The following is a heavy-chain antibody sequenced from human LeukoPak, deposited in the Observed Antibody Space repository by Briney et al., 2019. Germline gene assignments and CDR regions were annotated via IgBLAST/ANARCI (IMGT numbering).Heavy chain of an antibody. Sequence: ASVKVSCKASGYTFTSYYMHWVRQAPGQGLEWMGIINPSGGSTSYAQKFQGRVTMTRDTSTSTVYMELSSLRSEDTAVYYCARERAMVGSSPTPYYYYGMDVWGQGPRSPSP. J-gene: IGHJ6*02. CDR1: GYTFTSYY. V-gene: IGHV1-46*01. D-gene: IGHD6-13*01. CDR3: ARERAMVGSSPTPYYYYGMDV. CDR2: INPSGGST.